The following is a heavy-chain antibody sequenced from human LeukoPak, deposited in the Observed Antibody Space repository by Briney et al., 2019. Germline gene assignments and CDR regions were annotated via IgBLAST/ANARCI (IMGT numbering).Heavy chain of an antibody. J-gene: IGHJ5*02. Sequence: PGRSLRLSCAASGFIFSSYAVHWVRQAPGTGLEWVAVIWSDGSNKYYADSVKGRFTISRDNSKNTLYLQMNILRAEDTAVDYCARGIAAAGNPNWFDPWGQGTLVTVSS. CDR1: GFIFSSYA. CDR2: IWSDGSNK. V-gene: IGHV3-33*01. CDR3: ARGIAAAGNPNWFDP. D-gene: IGHD6-13*01.